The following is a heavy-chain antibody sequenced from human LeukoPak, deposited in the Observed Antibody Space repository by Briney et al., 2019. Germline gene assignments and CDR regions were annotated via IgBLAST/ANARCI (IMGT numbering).Heavy chain of an antibody. V-gene: IGHV3-30*02. D-gene: IGHD6-13*01. J-gene: IGHJ6*03. CDR3: KQAPGSGQYPNYYYHYYMDV. CDR1: GFTFSSCS. Sequence: GSLRLSCAASGFTFSSCSMNWVRQAPGKGLEWVAFIRFDGSNRNYADSVKVRFTVSRDKSNNTLCVQVNSLRNEDTAIWCAKQAPGSGQYPNYYYHYYMDVGQRDHGHHLL. CDR2: IRFDGSNR.